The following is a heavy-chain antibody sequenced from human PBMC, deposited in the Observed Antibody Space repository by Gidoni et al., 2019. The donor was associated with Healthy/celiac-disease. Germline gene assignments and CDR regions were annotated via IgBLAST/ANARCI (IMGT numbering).Heavy chain of an antibody. Sequence: QVQLQQWGAGLLKPSETLSLTCAVYGGSFSGYYWSWIRQPPGKGLGWIGEINHSGSTNYNPSLKSRVTISVDTSKNQFSLKLSSVTAADTAVYYCATQLGGQQLVIWGQGTLVTVSS. D-gene: IGHD6-13*01. V-gene: IGHV4-34*01. CDR3: ATQLGGQQLVI. J-gene: IGHJ4*02. CDR1: GGSFSGYY. CDR2: INHSGST.